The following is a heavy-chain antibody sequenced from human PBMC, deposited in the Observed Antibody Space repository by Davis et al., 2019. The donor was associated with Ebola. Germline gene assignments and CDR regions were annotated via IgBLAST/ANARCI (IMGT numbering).Heavy chain of an antibody. CDR1: GGSISSYY. J-gene: IGHJ5*02. V-gene: IGHV4-59*08. D-gene: IGHD2-2*01. Sequence: GSLRLSCTVSGGSISSYYWSWIRQPPGKGLEWIGYIYYSGSTNYNPSLKSRVTISVDTSKNQFSLKLSSVTAADTAVYYCARVKGCSSTSCYGWFDPWGQGTLVTVPS. CDR3: ARVKGCSSTSCYGWFDP. CDR2: IYYSGST.